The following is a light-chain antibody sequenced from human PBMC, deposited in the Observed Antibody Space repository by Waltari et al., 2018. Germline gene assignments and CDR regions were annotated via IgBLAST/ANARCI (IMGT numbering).Light chain of an antibody. CDR1: STDFWSAKL. J-gene: IGLJ3*02. CDR2: EVN. V-gene: IGLV2-23*02. Sequence: QSALTQPASVSGFPGQSITTPRTRTSTDFWSAKLTFWYQQYPGKAPTLIIYEVNKRPSGVSNRFTGSKSDNTASLTISGLQAEDEGDYHCCSYAGRSTLVFGGGTSLTVL. CDR3: CSYAGRSTLV.